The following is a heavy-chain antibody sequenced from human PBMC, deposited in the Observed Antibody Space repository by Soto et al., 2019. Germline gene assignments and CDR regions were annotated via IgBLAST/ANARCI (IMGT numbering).Heavy chain of an antibody. V-gene: IGHV3-30*18. CDR2: ISYDGSNK. CDR1: GFTFSTYG. D-gene: IGHD3-22*01. J-gene: IGHJ1*01. CDR3: AKVSGNYYDSPRAFGEH. Sequence: GGSLRLSCAASGFTFSTYGMHWVRQAPGKGLEWVAVISYDGSNKYYADSVKGRFTISRDNSKNTLYLQMNSLRAEDTAVYYCAKVSGNYYDSPRAFGEHWGQGTLVTVSS.